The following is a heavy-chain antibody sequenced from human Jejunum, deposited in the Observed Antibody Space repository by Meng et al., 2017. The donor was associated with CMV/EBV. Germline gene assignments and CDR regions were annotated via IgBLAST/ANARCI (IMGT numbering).Heavy chain of an antibody. V-gene: IGHV1-69*10. J-gene: IGHJ4*02. CDR1: GVTFSHYA. Sequence: GVTFSHYAIHWVRPAPGHGLAWLGGIIPILHIVPYAQNFRGRVTITADKSTATAYLELSSLKSEDTAVYYCARVPQQLVRGYFDSWGQGSLVTVSS. D-gene: IGHD6-13*01. CDR2: IIPILHIV. CDR3: ARVPQQLVRGYFDS.